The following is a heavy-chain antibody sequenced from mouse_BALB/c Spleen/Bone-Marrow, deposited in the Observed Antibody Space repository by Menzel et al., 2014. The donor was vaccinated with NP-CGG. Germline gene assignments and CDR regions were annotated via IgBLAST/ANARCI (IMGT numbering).Heavy chain of an antibody. CDR2: INSNGGST. J-gene: IGHJ2*03. CDR3: ARVWYFDY. CDR1: GFTFSSYG. V-gene: IGHV5-6-3*01. Sequence: EVKLQESGGGLVQPGGSLKLSCAASGFTFSSYGMSWVHQTPDKRLELVATINSNGGSTYYPDSVKGRFTISRDNAKNSLYLQMSSLKSEDTAMYYCARVWYFDYWGQGTSLTVSS.